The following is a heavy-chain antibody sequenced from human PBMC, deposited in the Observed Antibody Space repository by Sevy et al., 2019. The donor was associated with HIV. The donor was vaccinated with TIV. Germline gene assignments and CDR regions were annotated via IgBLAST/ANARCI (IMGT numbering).Heavy chain of an antibody. CDR1: GFTFSGSG. J-gene: IGHJ6*03. CDR3: TTREEDCSSTSCSLNYMDV. D-gene: IGHD2-2*01. Sequence: GGSLRLSCAASGFTFSGSGMHWVRQASGKGLEWVGHIRSKANSYATAYAASVKGRFTISRDDSKNTAYLQMNSLKTEDTAVYYCTTREEDCSSTSCSLNYMDVWGKGTTVTVSS. V-gene: IGHV3-73*01. CDR2: IRSKANSYAT.